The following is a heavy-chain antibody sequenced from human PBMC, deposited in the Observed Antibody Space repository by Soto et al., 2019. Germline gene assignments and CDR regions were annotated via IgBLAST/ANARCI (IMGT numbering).Heavy chain of an antibody. CDR1: GFTFSTYW. CDR3: TRDPSGGGDY. D-gene: IGHD3-16*01. J-gene: IGHJ4*02. CDR2: INSDGSST. V-gene: IGHV3-74*01. Sequence: GQLVESGGGLVRPAGSLRLSCAASGFTFSTYWMHWVRQAPGKGLVWVSRINSDGSSTRYADSVKGRFTISRDNAKNTLYLQMNSLRAEDTAVYDCTRDPSGGGDYWGQGTLVTVSS.